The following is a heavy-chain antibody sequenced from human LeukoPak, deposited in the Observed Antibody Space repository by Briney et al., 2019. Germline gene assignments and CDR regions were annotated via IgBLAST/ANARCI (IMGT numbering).Heavy chain of an antibody. Sequence: PRGSLRLSCEASGLTFSSYNMDWVRQAPGEWLEWDSYIDSSSRYICQAVSVKGRFTISRDNAKSSVFLQMNSLRAEDTAVYYGAKDIQLSTGGLGTMVTVSS. CDR1: GLTFSSYN. V-gene: IGHV3-21*01. J-gene: IGHJ3*01. CDR3: AKDIQLST. CDR2: IDSSSRYI. D-gene: IGHD5-24*01.